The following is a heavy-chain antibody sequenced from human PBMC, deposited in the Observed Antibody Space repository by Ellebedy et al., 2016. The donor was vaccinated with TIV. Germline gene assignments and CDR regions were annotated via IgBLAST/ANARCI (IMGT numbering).Heavy chain of an antibody. CDR3: AKVHGDRVGAPPYFDY. D-gene: IGHD1-26*01. J-gene: IGHJ4*02. V-gene: IGHV3-23*01. CDR1: GFTFSSYA. Sequence: GESLKISXAASGFTFSSYAMSWVRQAPGKGLEWVSAISGGRYKTYYADSVQGRFTISRDNSKNTLYLQMNSLRAEDTAVYHCAKVHGDRVGAPPYFDYWGQGILVTVSS. CDR2: ISGGRYKT.